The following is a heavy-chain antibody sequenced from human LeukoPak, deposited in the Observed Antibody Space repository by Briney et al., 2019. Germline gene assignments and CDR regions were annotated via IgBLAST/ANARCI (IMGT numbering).Heavy chain of an antibody. V-gene: IGHV3-21*06. J-gene: IGHJ4*02. CDR3: ATSGRPQDSSGYYYYAY. D-gene: IGHD3-22*01. Sequence: GGSLRLSCSASGFTFSTSAMSWVRQAPGKALEWVSSINPRSNFIDYAGSVRGRFTISRDNARNSLYLQMNSLRAEHTAVYYCATSGRPQDSSGYYYYAYWGQGTLVTVSS. CDR1: GFTFSTSA. CDR2: INPRSNFI.